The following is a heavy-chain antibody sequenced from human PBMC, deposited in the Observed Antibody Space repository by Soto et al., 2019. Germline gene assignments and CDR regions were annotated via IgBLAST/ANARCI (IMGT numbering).Heavy chain of an antibody. D-gene: IGHD4-4*01. CDR1: GFTFSTYP. V-gene: IGHV3-23*01. CDR3: VKPPVITASYYYYDMDV. J-gene: IGHJ6*02. CDR2: ISGSGIST. Sequence: GGSLRLSYAASGFTFSTYPMSWVRQAPGKGLEWVSGISGSGISTYYTDSVKGRFTISRDNSKNTVFLQMNSLRDEDTAVYYCVKPPVITASYYYYDMDVWGQGTTVTVSS.